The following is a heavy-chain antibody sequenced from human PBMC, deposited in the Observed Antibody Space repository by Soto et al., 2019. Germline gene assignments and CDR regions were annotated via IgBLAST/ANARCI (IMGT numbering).Heavy chain of an antibody. V-gene: IGHV4-30-4*01. J-gene: IGHJ5*02. CDR2: IYHSGDT. CDR3: ARERPDGARLDP. CDR1: GGSISSGDYY. D-gene: IGHD6-6*01. Sequence: QVQLQESGPGLVKPSQTLSLTCTASGGSISSGDYYWSWIRQPPGKGLEWIGYIYHSGDTYYNPSLKSRVTISVDTSKNQFSLKLSSVTAADTAVYYCARERPDGARLDPWGQGTLVTVSS.